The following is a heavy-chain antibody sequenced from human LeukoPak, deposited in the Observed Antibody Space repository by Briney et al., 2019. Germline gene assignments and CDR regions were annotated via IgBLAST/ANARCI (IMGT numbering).Heavy chain of an antibody. J-gene: IGHJ1*01. D-gene: IGHD3-22*01. V-gene: IGHV3-74*01. CDR3: ARAPSEIGGYYPEYFRH. Sequence: GGSLRLSCAASGFTFSTYWMHWVRQAPGKGLVWVSRIKSDGGTNYAYSVKGRFTISRDNAKKTVSLQMNSLRPEDTGVYYCARAPSEIGGYYPEYFRHWGQGTLVTVSS. CDR2: IKSDGGT. CDR1: GFTFSTYW.